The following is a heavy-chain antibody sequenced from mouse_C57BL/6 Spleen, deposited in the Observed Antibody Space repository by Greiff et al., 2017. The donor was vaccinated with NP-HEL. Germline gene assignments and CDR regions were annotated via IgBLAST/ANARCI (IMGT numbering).Heavy chain of an antibody. D-gene: IGHD1-1*01. CDR1: GYTFTDYN. J-gene: IGHJ2*01. Sequence: EVQLQQSGPELVKPGASVKMSCKASGYTFTDYNMHWVKQSHGKRLEWIGYINPNNGGTSYNQKFKGKATLTVNKSSSTAYMELRSLTSEDSAVYYCAREGVYYGSSSFDYWGQGTTLTVSS. CDR3: AREGVYYGSSSFDY. V-gene: IGHV1-22*01. CDR2: INPNNGGT.